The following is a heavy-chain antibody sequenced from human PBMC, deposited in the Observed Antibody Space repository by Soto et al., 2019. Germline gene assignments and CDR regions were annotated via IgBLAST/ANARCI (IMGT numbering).Heavy chain of an antibody. D-gene: IGHD2-21*01. J-gene: IGHJ4*02. CDR2: IWYDGNNK. CDR3: ARGLHSLFDY. Sequence: GGSLRLSCAASGFTFSSCGMHWVRQAPGKGLEWVAVIWYDGNNKYYADSVKGRFTISRDNSKNTLYVQMTSLRAEDTAIYYCARGLHSLFDYWGQGTLVTVSS. V-gene: IGHV3-33*01. CDR1: GFTFSSCG.